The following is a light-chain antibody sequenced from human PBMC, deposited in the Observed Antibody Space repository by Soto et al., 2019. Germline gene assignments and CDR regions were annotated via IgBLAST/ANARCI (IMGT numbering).Light chain of an antibody. V-gene: IGLV2-14*03. CDR3: SSFRSSSTSYV. CDR1: SSDLGDSNY. J-gene: IGLJ1*01. Sequence: QSALTQPASVSGSPGQSITISCTGTSSDLGDSNYVSWYQQHPGKAPKLVIYDVSNRPSGVSNRFSGSKSANTASLTISGLQAEDEADYYCSSFRSSSTSYVFGTGTKLTVL. CDR2: DVS.